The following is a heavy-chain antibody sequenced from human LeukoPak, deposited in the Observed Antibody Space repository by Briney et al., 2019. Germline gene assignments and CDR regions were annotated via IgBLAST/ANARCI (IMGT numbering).Heavy chain of an antibody. CDR1: GGTFSSYA. CDR2: IIPIFGTA. D-gene: IGHD3-9*01. CDR3: ARLGDPHYDILTGTPYYYYMDV. J-gene: IGHJ6*03. Sequence: GASVKVSCTASGGTFSSYAISWVRQAPGQGLEWMGGIIPIFGTANYAQKFQGRVTITADESTSTVYMELSSLRSEDTAVYYCARLGDPHYDILTGTPYYYYMDVWGKGTTVTVSS. V-gene: IGHV1-69*13.